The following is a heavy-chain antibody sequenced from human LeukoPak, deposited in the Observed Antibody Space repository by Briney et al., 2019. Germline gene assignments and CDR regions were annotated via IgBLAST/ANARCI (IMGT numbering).Heavy chain of an antibody. D-gene: IGHD3-10*01. CDR2: IFSSGPT. V-gene: IGHV3-53*01. J-gene: IGHJ4*02. CDR1: GFNVSNNY. Sequence: GGSVRLFCAASGFNVSNNYMNCVRQAPGKGLEWVSVIFSSGPTYYADSVKGRFTISRDTSKNALYLQMNSLRAEDTAVYYCAISGLGFGEFRGLDYWGQGTLVTVSS. CDR3: AISGLGFGEFRGLDY.